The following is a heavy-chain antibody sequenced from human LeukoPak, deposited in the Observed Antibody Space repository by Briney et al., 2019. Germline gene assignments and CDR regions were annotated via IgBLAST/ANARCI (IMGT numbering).Heavy chain of an antibody. V-gene: IGHV3-30*18. Sequence: SCKASGYTFTSYDINWVRQAPGKGLEWVAVISYDGSNKYYADSVKGRFTISRDNSKNTLYLQMNSLRAEDTAVYYCAKESAYYDILTGSYGMDVWGQGTTVTVSS. CDR3: AKESAYYDILTGSYGMDV. J-gene: IGHJ6*02. CDR1: GYTFTSYD. CDR2: ISYDGSNK. D-gene: IGHD3-9*01.